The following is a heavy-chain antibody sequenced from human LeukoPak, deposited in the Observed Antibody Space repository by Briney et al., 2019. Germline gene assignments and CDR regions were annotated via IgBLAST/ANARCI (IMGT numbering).Heavy chain of an antibody. CDR2: IFGTA. CDR3: ARSTYDSSGYYDATDLGY. Sequence: IFGTANYAQKFQGRVTITADESTSTAYMELSSLRSEDTAVYYCARSTYDSSGYYDATDLGYWGQGTLVTVSS. J-gene: IGHJ4*02. V-gene: IGHV1-69*01. D-gene: IGHD3-22*01.